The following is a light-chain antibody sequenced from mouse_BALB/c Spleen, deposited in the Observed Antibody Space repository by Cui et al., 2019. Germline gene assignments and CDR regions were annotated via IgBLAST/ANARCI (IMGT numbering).Light chain of an antibody. CDR1: SSVSSSY. J-gene: IGKJ5*01. Sequence: QIVLTQSPAIMSASLGERVTMTCTASSSVSSSYLHWYQQKPGPSPKLWIYSTSNLASGVPARFSGSGSGTSYSLTISSMEAEDAATYYCHQYHRSPPTFGAGTNLELK. CDR3: HQYHRSPPT. V-gene: IGKV4-74*01. CDR2: STS.